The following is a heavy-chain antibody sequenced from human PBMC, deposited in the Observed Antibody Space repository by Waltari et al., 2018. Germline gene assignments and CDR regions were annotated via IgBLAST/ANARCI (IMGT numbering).Heavy chain of an antibody. CDR1: GFSFSTYW. J-gene: IGHJ6*02. V-gene: IGHV3-74*01. Sequence: EVQLVESGGGLVQPGGSLRLSCAASGFSFSTYWMNWARQAPGEGLAWVSRIKSEGSSTTYADSVKGRFTTSRDNARNTLYLQMNSLRADDTAVYYCVRSAFMDVWGQGTTVTVSS. CDR3: VRSAFMDV. CDR2: IKSEGSST.